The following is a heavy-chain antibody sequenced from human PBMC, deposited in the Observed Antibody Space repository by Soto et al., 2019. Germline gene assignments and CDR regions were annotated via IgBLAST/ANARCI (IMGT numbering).Heavy chain of an antibody. D-gene: IGHD1-26*01. J-gene: IGHJ4*02. CDR3: ARAKIVGATTLFDY. CDR1: GYTFTGYY. V-gene: IGHV1-2*04. Sequence: ASVKVSCKASGYTFTGYYMHWVQQAPGQGLEWMGWINPNSGGTNYAQKFQGWVTMTRDTSISTAYMELSRLRSDDTAVYYCARAKIVGATTLFDYWGQGTLVTVSS. CDR2: INPNSGGT.